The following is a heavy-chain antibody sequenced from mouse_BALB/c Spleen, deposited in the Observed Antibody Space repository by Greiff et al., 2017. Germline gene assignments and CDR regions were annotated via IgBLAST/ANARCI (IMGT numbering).Heavy chain of an antibody. CDR3: TRDNYGSSYGNWFAY. D-gene: IGHD1-1*01. V-gene: IGHV5-6-4*01. CDR2: ISSGGSYT. Sequence: EVKVVESGGGLVKPGGSLKLSCAASGFTFSSYTMSWVRQTPEKRLEWVATISSGGSYTYYPDSVKGRFTISRDNAKNTLYLQMSSLKSEDTAMYYCTRDNYGSSYGNWFAYWGQGTLVTVSA. J-gene: IGHJ3*01. CDR1: GFTFSSYT.